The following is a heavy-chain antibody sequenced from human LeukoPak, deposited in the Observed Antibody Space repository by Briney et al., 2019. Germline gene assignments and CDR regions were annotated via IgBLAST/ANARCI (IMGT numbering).Heavy chain of an antibody. CDR2: IYYSGST. Sequence: SETLSLTCTVSGGSISSSSSYWAWIRQPPGKGLEWIGSIYYSGSTYYNPSLKSRVTISVDTSKNQFSLKLSSVTAADTAVYYCARETEPRITMIVGQDYWGQGTLVTVSS. V-gene: IGHV4-39*07. CDR1: GGSISSSSSY. J-gene: IGHJ4*02. CDR3: ARETEPRITMIVGQDY. D-gene: IGHD3-22*01.